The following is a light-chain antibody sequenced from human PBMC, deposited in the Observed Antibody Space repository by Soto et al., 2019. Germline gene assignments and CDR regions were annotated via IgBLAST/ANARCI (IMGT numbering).Light chain of an antibody. Sequence: EIVLTQSPDTLSLSPGERATLSCRASQSDSNTYLAWYQQKPGQAPRLLIYGTSSRATGIPDRFSGSGSGTDFTLTISILEPEDFAVYYCQHYSSSPPGTFGPGTKVDIK. J-gene: IGKJ3*01. CDR1: QSDSNTY. CDR3: QHYSSSPPGT. CDR2: GTS. V-gene: IGKV3-20*01.